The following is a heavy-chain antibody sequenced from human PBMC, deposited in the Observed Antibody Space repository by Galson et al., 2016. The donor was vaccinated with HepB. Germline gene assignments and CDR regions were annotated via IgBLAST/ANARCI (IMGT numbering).Heavy chain of an antibody. V-gene: IGHV1-24*01. CDR3: TAIVGYCGKGVFHGDLRWFDP. CDR2: FDPQEGET. D-gene: IGHD2-8*01. J-gene: IGHJ5*02. CDR1: GSSLIELS. Sequence: SVKVSCKVSGSSLIELSVHWVRQIPGKGLEWMGGFDPQEGETFYAQEFQGRVIITGDSSTDTEYMEMSSLRSEDTAIYYCTAIVGYCGKGVFHGDLRWFDPWGQGTQRTVAS.